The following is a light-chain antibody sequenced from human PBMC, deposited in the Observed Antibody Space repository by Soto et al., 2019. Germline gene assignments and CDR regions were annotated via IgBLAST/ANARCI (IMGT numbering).Light chain of an antibody. CDR3: QSYAGSNTYV. CDR1: KNDIGVYDF. J-gene: IGLJ6*01. V-gene: IGLV2-8*01. CDR2: EVV. Sequence: QSVLTQPPSASGSPGQSVTVSCSGTKNDIGVYDFVSWYQHHPGKAPRLIIYEVVQRPSGVPDRFSRSKSGNTASLTVSGLQAAHEDHYFCQSYAGSNTYVLGGGTKVTVL.